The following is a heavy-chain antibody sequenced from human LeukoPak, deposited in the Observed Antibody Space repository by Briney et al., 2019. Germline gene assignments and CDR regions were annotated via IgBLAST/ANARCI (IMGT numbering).Heavy chain of an antibody. Sequence: GASVKVSCKASGYTFTSYGISWVRQAPGQGLEWMGWISAYNDNTNYAQMLQGRVTMTTDTSTSTAYMELRSLRSDDTAVYYCARADCSSTSCHKGGDWFDPWGQGTLVTVSS. D-gene: IGHD2-2*02. CDR1: GYTFTSYG. CDR3: ARADCSSTSCHKGGDWFDP. J-gene: IGHJ5*02. V-gene: IGHV1-18*01. CDR2: ISAYNDNT.